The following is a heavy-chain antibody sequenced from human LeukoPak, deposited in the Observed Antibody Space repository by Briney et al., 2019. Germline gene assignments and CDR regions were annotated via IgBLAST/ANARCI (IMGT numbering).Heavy chain of an antibody. CDR1: GFTFSNYE. D-gene: IGHD5-18*01. CDR2: ISDSGNTI. CDR3: VTDTSMGGLFDY. Sequence: PGGSLRLSCAASGFTFSNYEMNWVRQAPGKGLEWVSYISDSGNTIYYADSVKGRFTISRDNAKNSLYLQMNSLRDEDTALYYCVTDTSMGGLFDYWGQGTLVTVSS. J-gene: IGHJ4*02. V-gene: IGHV3-48*03.